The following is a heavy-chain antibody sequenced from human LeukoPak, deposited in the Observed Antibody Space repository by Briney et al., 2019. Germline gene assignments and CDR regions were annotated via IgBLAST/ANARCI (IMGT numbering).Heavy chain of an antibody. CDR2: IYSAGST. CDR1: GFTVSSTY. J-gene: IGHJ4*02. D-gene: IGHD3-22*01. CDR3: TTAHYYDSSGYYVDY. Sequence: PGGSLRLSCAASGFTVSSTYMSWVRQAPGKGLEWVSIIYSAGSTYYADSVKGRFTISRDNSKNTLYLQMNSLKTEDTAVYYCTTAHYYDSSGYYVDYWGQGTLVTVSS. V-gene: IGHV3-53*01.